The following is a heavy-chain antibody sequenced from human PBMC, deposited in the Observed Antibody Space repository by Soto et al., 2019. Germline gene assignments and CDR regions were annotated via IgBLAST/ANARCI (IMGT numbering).Heavy chain of an antibody. D-gene: IGHD6-25*01. Sequence: PSETLSLTCTVSGGSISSGDYYWSWLRQPPGKGLEWIGYIYHSGSTNYNPSLKSRVTISIDTSQNQFSLKLSSVTAADTAVYYCARASSEQDYYYGMDVWGQGTTVTVSS. V-gene: IGHV4-61*08. CDR3: ARASSEQDYYYGMDV. J-gene: IGHJ6*02. CDR1: GGSISSGDYY. CDR2: IYHSGST.